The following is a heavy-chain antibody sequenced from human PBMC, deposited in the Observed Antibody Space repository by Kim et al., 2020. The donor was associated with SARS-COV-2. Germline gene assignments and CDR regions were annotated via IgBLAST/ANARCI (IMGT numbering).Heavy chain of an antibody. CDR3: ARGSNYVCYFDY. Sequence: GGSLRLSCAASGFTFSSYAMHWVRQAPGKGLEWVAVISYDGSNKYYADSVKGRFTISRDNTKNTLYLQMNSLRAEDTAVYYCARGSNYVCYFDYWGQGTLVTVSS. CDR1: GFTFSSYA. CDR2: ISYDGSNK. V-gene: IGHV3-30-3*01. D-gene: IGHD4-4*01. J-gene: IGHJ4*02.